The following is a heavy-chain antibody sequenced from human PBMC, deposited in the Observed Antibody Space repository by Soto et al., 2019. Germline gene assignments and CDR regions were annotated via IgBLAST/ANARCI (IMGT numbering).Heavy chain of an antibody. CDR1: GDTFSSFT. V-gene: IGHV1-69*02. D-gene: IGHD2-2*01. J-gene: IGHJ6*03. CDR2: IIPILGIA. CDR3: ARAVQDQQLKYYYYYMDV. Sequence: QVQLVQSGAEVKKPGSSVKVSCKASGDTFSSFTINWVRQAPGQGLEWMGRIIPILGIANYAQKFQGRVTITADKSTITAYMELSSLRSEDTAVYYCARAVQDQQLKYYYYYMDVWGKGTTVTVSS.